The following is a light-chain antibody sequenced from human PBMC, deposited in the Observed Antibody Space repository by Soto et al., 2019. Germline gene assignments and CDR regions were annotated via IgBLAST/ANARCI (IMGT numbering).Light chain of an antibody. J-gene: IGKJ3*01. Sequence: DIQMIQSPSSLSASVGDRVTITCRANQGISHYLAWYQQNPGKVPKLLIYGAFTLQSGVPSRFSGSGSGTDSTLTISSLQPEDVATYYCQEYDSAPFTFGPGTKVDIK. CDR2: GAF. V-gene: IGKV1-27*01. CDR3: QEYDSAPFT. CDR1: QGISHY.